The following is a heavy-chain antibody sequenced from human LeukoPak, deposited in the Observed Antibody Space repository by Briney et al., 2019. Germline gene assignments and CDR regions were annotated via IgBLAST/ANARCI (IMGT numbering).Heavy chain of an antibody. CDR1: GYTFTGYY. CDR2: INPNSGGT. D-gene: IGHD2-2*01. J-gene: IGHJ5*02. Sequence: ASVKVSCKASGYTFTGYYMHWVRQAPGQGLEWMGWINPNSGGTNYAQKFQGRVTMTRDTSISTAYMELSRLRSDDTAVYYCARGGGGVVVPAAHNWFDPWGQGTLVTVSS. V-gene: IGHV1-2*02. CDR3: ARGGGGVVVPAAHNWFDP.